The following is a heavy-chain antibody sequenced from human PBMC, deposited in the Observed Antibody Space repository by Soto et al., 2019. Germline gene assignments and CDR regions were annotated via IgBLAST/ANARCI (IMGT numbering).Heavy chain of an antibody. CDR2: ISYSGST. CDR1: GVSITGYY. J-gene: IGHJ4*02. CDR3: ARDLPGRPYYLDF. Sequence: SETLSLTCTVSGVSITGYYWSWIRQPPGKGLEYIGYISYSGSTSYSPSLKSRVTISVDTSKNQFSLKLSSVTAADTAVYYCARDLPGRPYYLDFWGQGTLVTVSS. V-gene: IGHV4-59*01.